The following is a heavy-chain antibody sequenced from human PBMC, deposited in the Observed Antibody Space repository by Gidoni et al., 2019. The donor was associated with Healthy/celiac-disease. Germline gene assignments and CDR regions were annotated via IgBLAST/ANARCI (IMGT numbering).Heavy chain of an antibody. CDR3: AREGWYYGSGSYYNPGGFDY. J-gene: IGHJ4*02. D-gene: IGHD3-10*01. V-gene: IGHV4-61*02. Sequence: QVQLQESGTGLVKPSQTLSLTCTVSGGSISSGSYYWSWIRQPAGKGLEWIGRIYTSGSTNYNPSLKSRVTISVDTSKNQFSLKLSSVTAADTAVYYCAREGWYYGSGSYYNPGGFDYWGQGTLVTVSS. CDR1: GGSISSGSYY. CDR2: IYTSGST.